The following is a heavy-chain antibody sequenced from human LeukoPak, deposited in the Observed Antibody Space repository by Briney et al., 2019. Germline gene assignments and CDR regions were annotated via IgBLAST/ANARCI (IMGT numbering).Heavy chain of an antibody. CDR1: GFTVGTNS. CDR2: IYSGGST. Sequence: GGSLRLSCAASGFTVGTNSMSWVRQSPGKGLEWVSVIYSGGSTYYADSVNGRFTISRDNSRNTLFLQMNSLRAEDTALYYCASAREYCGSAECYEYFQHWGQGTLVSVSS. CDR3: ASAREYCGSAECYEYFQH. J-gene: IGHJ1*01. D-gene: IGHD2-21*01. V-gene: IGHV3-53*01.